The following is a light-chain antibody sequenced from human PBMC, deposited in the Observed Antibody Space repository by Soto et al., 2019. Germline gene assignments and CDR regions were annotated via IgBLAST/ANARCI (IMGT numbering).Light chain of an antibody. CDR2: YDS. V-gene: IGLV3-21*04. Sequence: SYELTQPPSVSVAPGKTARITCGGNNIGSKSVHWYQQKPGQAPVLVIYYDSDRPSGIPERFSGSNSGNTATLTISRVEAGDEADYYCQVWDSSSDHTRVFGGGTMVTVL. J-gene: IGLJ2*01. CDR1: NIGSKS. CDR3: QVWDSSSDHTRV.